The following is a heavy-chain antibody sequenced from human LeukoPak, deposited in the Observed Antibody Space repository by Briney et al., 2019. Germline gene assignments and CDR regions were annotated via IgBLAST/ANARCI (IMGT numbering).Heavy chain of an antibody. J-gene: IGHJ5*02. CDR2: INPNSGGT. CDR1: GYTFTGYY. D-gene: IGHD2-21*02. V-gene: IGHV1-2*02. CDR3: ARTLAYCGGDCYSGLGWFDP. Sequence: ASVKVSCKASGYTFTGYYMHWVRQAPGQGLEWMGWINPNSGGTNYAQKFQGRVTMTRDTSISTAYMELSRLRSDDTAVYYCARTLAYCGGDCYSGLGWFDPWGQGTLVTVSS.